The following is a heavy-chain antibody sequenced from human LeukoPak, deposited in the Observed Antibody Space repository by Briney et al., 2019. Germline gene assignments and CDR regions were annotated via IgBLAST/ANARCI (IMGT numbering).Heavy chain of an antibody. D-gene: IGHD4-11*01. J-gene: IGHJ6*03. V-gene: IGHV4-61*02. CDR1: GGSISSGSYY. Sequence: PSETLSLTCTVSGGSISSGSYYWSWIRQPAGKGLKWIGRIYTSGSTNYNPSLKSRVTISVDTSKNQFSLKLSSVTAADTAVYYCARDPDYSTDYYYYMDVWGKGTTVTVSS. CDR2: IYTSGST. CDR3: ARDPDYSTDYYYYMDV.